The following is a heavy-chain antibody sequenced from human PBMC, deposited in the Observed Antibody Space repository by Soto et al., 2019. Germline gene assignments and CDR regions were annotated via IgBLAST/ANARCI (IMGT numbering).Heavy chain of an antibody. CDR3: ARGHYYDSSGYGSQFDY. V-gene: IGHV4-34*01. CDR2: INHSGST. Sequence: QVQLQQWGAGLLKPSETLSLTCAVYGGSFSGYYWSWIRQPPGKGLEWIGEINHSGSTNYNPSLKSRVTISVDTSKNQFSLKLSSVTAADTAVNYCARGHYYDSSGYGSQFDYWGQGTLVTVSS. CDR1: GGSFSGYY. J-gene: IGHJ4*02. D-gene: IGHD3-22*01.